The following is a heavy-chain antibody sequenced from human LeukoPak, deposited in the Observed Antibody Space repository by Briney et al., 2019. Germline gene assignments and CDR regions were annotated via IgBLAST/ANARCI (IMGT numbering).Heavy chain of an antibody. J-gene: IGHJ5*02. Sequence: SETLSLTCTVSGGSVSSNTHHWGWIRQPPGKGLDWIGSVYYLGSTYYNPSLKSRVTISVDTSKNHFSLKVRSVTAADTAVYYYARQVEKNYGDWFDPWGQGTLVTVSS. CDR2: VYYLGST. CDR3: ARQVEKNYGDWFDP. V-gene: IGHV4-39*01. CDR1: GGSVSSNTHH. D-gene: IGHD3-16*01.